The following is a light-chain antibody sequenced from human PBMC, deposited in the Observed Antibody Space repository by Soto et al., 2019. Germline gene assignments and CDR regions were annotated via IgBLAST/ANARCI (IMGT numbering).Light chain of an antibody. V-gene: IGKV3-15*01. CDR2: GAS. CDR1: QSVSSD. Sequence: EIVITQSPATLSVSPGERATLSCRACQSVSSDLAWYHQKPGQAPRLLIYGASTRATGIPARFSGSGSGTEFTLTISSLQAEDVAVYYCQQYYSTPRTFGQGTKVDIK. J-gene: IGKJ1*01. CDR3: QQYYSTPRT.